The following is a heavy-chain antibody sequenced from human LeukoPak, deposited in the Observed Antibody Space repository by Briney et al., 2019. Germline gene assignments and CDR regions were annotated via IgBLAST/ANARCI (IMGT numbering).Heavy chain of an antibody. CDR1: GGSISNSNW. D-gene: IGHD2-15*01. CDR3: AFSGGSCYQCFQN. J-gene: IGHJ1*01. V-gene: IGHV4-4*02. CDR2: IYHSGST. Sequence: WETLSLTCAVSGGSISNSNWWSWVRQPPGKGLEWIGEIYHSGSTNYNPSLKSRVTISVDKSKNQFSLKLSSVTAADTAVYYCAFSGGSCYQCFQNWGQGTLVTVSS.